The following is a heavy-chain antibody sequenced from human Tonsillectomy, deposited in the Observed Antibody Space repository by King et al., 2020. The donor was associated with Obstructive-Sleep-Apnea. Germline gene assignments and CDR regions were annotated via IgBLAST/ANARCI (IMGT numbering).Heavy chain of an antibody. CDR3: ARAVAVAGSFDP. CDR2: IYYSGST. Sequence: LQLQESGLGLVNPSETLYLSCIVSGASISSNSYYWGWIRQPPGKGLEWIGNIYYSGSTYYNPSLKSRVTISLDTSKSQFSLRLSSVTAADTAVYYCARAVAVAGSFDPWGRGTLVSVSS. J-gene: IGHJ5*02. D-gene: IGHD6-19*01. CDR1: GASISSNSYY. V-gene: IGHV4-39*07.